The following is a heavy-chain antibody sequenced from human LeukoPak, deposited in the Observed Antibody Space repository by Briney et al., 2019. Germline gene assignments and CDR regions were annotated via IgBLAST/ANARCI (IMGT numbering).Heavy chain of an antibody. J-gene: IGHJ3*02. Sequence: ETLSLTCTVSGGSISSSSYYWGWVRQAPWKGLEWVSAVSSSGNSAVYTDSVRGRFTISRDNSKNTILLQMNSLRAEDTAVYHCAKDQRSGEYDYGWGPFDMWGQGTMVTVSS. V-gene: IGHV3-23*01. CDR1: GGSISSSSYY. CDR2: VSSSGNSA. CDR3: AKDQRSGEYDYGWGPFDM. D-gene: IGHD3-16*01.